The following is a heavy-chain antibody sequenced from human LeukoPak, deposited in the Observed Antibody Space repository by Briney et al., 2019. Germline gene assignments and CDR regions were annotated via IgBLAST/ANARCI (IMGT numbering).Heavy chain of an antibody. V-gene: IGHV4-59*01. D-gene: IGHD4-23*01. J-gene: IGHJ4*02. CDR1: GGSINSYY. Sequence: SETLSLTCTVSGGSINSYYWNWIRQSPGKGLEWVGYIYYSGSTNYNPSLKSRVTISVDTSKNQFSLKLTSVTAADTAVYYCARAWGGNHPFDYWGQGTLVTVSS. CDR3: ARAWGGNHPFDY. CDR2: IYYSGST.